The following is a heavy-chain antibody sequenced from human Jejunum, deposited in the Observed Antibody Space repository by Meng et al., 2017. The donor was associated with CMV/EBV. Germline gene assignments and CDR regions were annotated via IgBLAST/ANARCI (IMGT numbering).Heavy chain of an antibody. J-gene: IGHJ4*02. V-gene: IGHV7-4-1*02. Sequence: KASGYRFISHAMNWVRQAPGQGLEGMGGINTNTGNPTYAQGLAGRFVFSLDTSVSTAYLQITNLKAEDTAVYYCARGGNPEYGDYTYWGQGTLVTVSS. CDR1: GYRFISHA. D-gene: IGHD4-17*01. CDR3: ARGGNPEYGDYTY. CDR2: INTNTGNP.